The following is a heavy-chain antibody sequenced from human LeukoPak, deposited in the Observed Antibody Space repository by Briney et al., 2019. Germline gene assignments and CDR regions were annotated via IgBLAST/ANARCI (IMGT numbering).Heavy chain of an antibody. D-gene: IGHD6-19*01. J-gene: IGHJ4*02. CDR2: IYNIGGT. Sequence: PSETLSLTCSVSGSSVSRDYWSWIRQPPGKRLEWLGYIYNIGGTNYNPSLKSRVSISVDTSKNQFSLMLTSVTAADTAVYYCAREAVAGTLDYWGQGALVTVSS. CDR1: GSSVSRDY. V-gene: IGHV4-59*02. CDR3: AREAVAGTLDY.